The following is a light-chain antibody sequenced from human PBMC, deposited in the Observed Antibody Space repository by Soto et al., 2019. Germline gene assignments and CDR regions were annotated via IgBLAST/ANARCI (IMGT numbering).Light chain of an antibody. Sequence: QTVVTQEPSLTVSPGGTVTLTCASSTGAVTTGYYPSWFQHKPGHAPRALIYNTHDKHSWTPARLSGSLLGDKAALTLSGVQPEDEAEYYCLLYYGGSWVFGGGTKLTVL. CDR1: TGAVTTGYY. CDR2: NTH. CDR3: LLYYGGSWV. J-gene: IGLJ3*02. V-gene: IGLV7-43*01.